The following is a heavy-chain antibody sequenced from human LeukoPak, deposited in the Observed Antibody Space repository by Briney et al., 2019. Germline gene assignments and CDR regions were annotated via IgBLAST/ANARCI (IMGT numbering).Heavy chain of an antibody. CDR1: GDSMSSNYYY. D-gene: IGHD2-2*01. CDR2: VYFTGSP. J-gene: IGHJ6*03. Sequence: SETLSLTCTVSGDSMSSNYYYWGWIRQPPGKGLEWIGTVYFTGSPYYNPSLKRRVTLSVDTSETQFSLTLSSVTAADTAVYFCARHLVVPATTYYYYYMDVWGKGTTVTVSS. V-gene: IGHV4-39*01. CDR3: ARHLVVPATTYYYYYMDV.